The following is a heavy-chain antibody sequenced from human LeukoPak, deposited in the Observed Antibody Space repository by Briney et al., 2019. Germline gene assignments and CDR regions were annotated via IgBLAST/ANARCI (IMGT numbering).Heavy chain of an antibody. J-gene: IGHJ4*02. CDR1: GGSISSSSYY. CDR2: IYYSGST. Sequence: PSETLSLTCTVSGGSISSSSYYWGWIRQPPGKGLEWIGSIYYSGSTYYNPSLKSRVTISVDTSKNQFSLNLSSVTAAETAVYYCARHLIFGSSSWNRPFDYWGQGTLVTVSS. V-gene: IGHV4-39*01. D-gene: IGHD6-13*01. CDR3: ARHLIFGSSSWNRPFDY.